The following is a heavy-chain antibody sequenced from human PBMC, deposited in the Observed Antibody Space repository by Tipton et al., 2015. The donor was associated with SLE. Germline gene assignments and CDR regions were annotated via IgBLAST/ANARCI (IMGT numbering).Heavy chain of an antibody. J-gene: IGHJ4*02. CDR2: LSGGAESS. D-gene: IGHD4-17*01. Sequence: SLRLSCAASGLTFGSFAMSWVRQAPGKGLEWISVLSGGAESSYYADSVKGRFTISRDNSKDSLFLQMNSLRAEDTAVFYCAKLYSGPPPLPDGDHFDYWGQGTLVTVSS. CDR1: GLTFGSFA. V-gene: IGHV3-23*01. CDR3: AKLYSGPPPLPDGDHFDY.